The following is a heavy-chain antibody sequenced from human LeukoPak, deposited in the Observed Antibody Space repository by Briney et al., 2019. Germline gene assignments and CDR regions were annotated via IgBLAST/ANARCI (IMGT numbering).Heavy chain of an antibody. CDR2: IYSGGST. CDR3: ARDGPYGSGSKD. J-gene: IGHJ4*02. Sequence: GGSLRLSCAASGFTVSSNYMGWVRQAPGKGLEWVSVIYSGGSTYYADSVKGRFTISRDNSENTLYLQMNSLRAEDTAVYYCARDGPYGSGSKDWGQGTLVTVSS. V-gene: IGHV3-66*02. CDR1: GFTVSSNY. D-gene: IGHD3-10*01.